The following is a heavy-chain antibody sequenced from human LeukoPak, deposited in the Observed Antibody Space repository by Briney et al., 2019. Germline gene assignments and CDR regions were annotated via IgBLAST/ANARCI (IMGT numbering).Heavy chain of an antibody. CDR2: ISAYNGNT. CDR1: GYTVTSNG. CDR3: AREGSAYCGGDCYSDY. D-gene: IGHD2-21*02. Sequence: ASVKVSCKASGYTVTSNGISWVRQAPGQGLEWMGWISAYNGNTNYAQKLQGRVTMTTDTSTSTAYMELRSLRSDDTAVYYCAREGSAYCGGDCYSDYWGQGSLVTVSS. V-gene: IGHV1-18*01. J-gene: IGHJ4*02.